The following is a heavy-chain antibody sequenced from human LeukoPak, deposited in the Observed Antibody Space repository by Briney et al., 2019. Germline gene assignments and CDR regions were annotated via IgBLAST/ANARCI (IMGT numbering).Heavy chain of an antibody. V-gene: IGHV4-30-4*08. J-gene: IGHJ4*02. Sequence: TSQTLSLTCTVCGGSISSGDYYWSWIRQPPGKGLEWIGYIYYSGSTYYNPSLKSRVTISVDTSKNQFPLKLSSVTAADTAVYYCARLAVGIDYWGQGTLVAVSS. D-gene: IGHD6-19*01. CDR3: ARLAVGIDY. CDR1: GGSISSGDYY. CDR2: IYYSGST.